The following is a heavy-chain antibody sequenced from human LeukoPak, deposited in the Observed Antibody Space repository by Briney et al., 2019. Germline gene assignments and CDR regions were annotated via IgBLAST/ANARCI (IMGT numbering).Heavy chain of an antibody. Sequence: SETLSLTCTVSGGSISSYYWSWIRQPPGKGLEWIGSIYYSGSTYYNPSLKSRVTISLDTSKKQFSLKLSSVTAADTAVYYCARVDFWSGLDYYYYYMDVWGKGTTVTVSS. V-gene: IGHV4-59*12. D-gene: IGHD3-3*01. J-gene: IGHJ6*03. CDR1: GGSISSYY. CDR3: ARVDFWSGLDYYYYYMDV. CDR2: IYYSGST.